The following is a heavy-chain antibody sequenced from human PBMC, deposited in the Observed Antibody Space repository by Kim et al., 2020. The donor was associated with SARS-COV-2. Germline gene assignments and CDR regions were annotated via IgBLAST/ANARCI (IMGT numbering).Heavy chain of an antibody. CDR2: IYNSGST. J-gene: IGHJ5*02. Sequence: SETLSLTCIVSGGSISSHYWSWIRMPPGKGLEWIGNIYNSGSTNYNPPLKSRVTISVDTSKNQFSLKLSSVTAADTAVYYCARAIAKNWFDPWGQGTLVTVSS. D-gene: IGHD2-2*02. CDR3: ARAIAKNWFDP. CDR1: GGSISSHY. V-gene: IGHV4-59*11.